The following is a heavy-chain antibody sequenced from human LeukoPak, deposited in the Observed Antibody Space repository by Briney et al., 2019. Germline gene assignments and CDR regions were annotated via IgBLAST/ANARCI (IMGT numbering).Heavy chain of an antibody. CDR1: GFTFSGYS. D-gene: IGHD6-19*01. V-gene: IGHV3-21*01. CDR2: ISSSSSYI. CDR3: ARDPHSGGYGFGDN. J-gene: IGHJ4*02. Sequence: GGSLRLSCAASGFTFSGYSMNWVRQAPGKGLEWVSSISSSSSYIYYADSVKGRFTISRDNAKNSLYLQMNSLRAEDTAVYYCARDPHSGGYGFGDNWGQGTLVTVSS.